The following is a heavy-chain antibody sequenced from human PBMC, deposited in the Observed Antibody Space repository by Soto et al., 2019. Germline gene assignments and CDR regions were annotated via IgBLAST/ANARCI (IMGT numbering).Heavy chain of an antibody. V-gene: IGHV3-23*01. Sequence: GGSLRLSCAASGFTYSNYAMSWVRQAPGKGLEWVSAISGSGGSTYYADSVKGRFTISRDNSKNTLYLQMSSLRAEGTALYYCAKGWSDYFDSWGQGTLVTVSS. D-gene: IGHD3-3*01. J-gene: IGHJ4*02. CDR1: GFTYSNYA. CDR2: ISGSGGST. CDR3: AKGWSDYFDS.